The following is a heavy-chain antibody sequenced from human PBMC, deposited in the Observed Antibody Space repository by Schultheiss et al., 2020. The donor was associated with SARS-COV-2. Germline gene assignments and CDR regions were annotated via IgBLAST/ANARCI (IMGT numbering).Heavy chain of an antibody. Sequence: LSLTCAVSGYSISSSNWWGWIRQPPGKGLEWVSAISGSGGSTYYADSVKGRFTISRDNSKNTLYLQMNSLRAEDTAVYYCAKDLGTYYDFWSGSPFDPWGQGTLVTVSS. V-gene: IGHV3-23*01. J-gene: IGHJ5*02. CDR3: AKDLGTYYDFWSGSPFDP. CDR1: GYSISSSN. D-gene: IGHD3-3*01. CDR2: ISGSGGST.